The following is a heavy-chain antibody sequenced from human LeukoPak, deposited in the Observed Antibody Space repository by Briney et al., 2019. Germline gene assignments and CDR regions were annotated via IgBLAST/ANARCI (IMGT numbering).Heavy chain of an antibody. Sequence: GGSLRLSCAASGFTFSNYAVSWVRQAPGKGLEWVSTISGSGGSTYYPDSVKGRFTISRDKSKNTVYLQMNSLRAEDAAVYYCARRGDYRSFDYWGQGTLVTVSS. CDR2: ISGSGGST. CDR1: GFTFSNYA. V-gene: IGHV3-23*01. CDR3: ARRGDYRSFDY. D-gene: IGHD4-17*01. J-gene: IGHJ4*02.